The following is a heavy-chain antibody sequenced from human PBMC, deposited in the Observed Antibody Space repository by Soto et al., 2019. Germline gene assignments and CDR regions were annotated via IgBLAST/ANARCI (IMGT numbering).Heavy chain of an antibody. Sequence: QGQLVQSGAAMKKPGASVKVSCRTSGYSFTSYDINWVRQATGQGLEWMGWIIPNTGYTDYAQKFQGRVTMTGNTSITTAYMELSSLRSEDTAVYYCVRGRVMITFGVVIVIDYWGQGSPVTVSS. CDR2: IIPNTGYT. CDR1: GYSFTSYD. D-gene: IGHD3-16*02. V-gene: IGHV1-8*01. CDR3: VRGRVMITFGVVIVIDY. J-gene: IGHJ4*02.